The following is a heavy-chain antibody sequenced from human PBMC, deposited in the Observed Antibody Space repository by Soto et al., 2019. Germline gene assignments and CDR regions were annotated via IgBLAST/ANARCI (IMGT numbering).Heavy chain of an antibody. D-gene: IGHD2-2*01. V-gene: IGHV1-3*01. CDR2: INAGKGNT. CDR1: GYTFTTYA. Sequence: ASVKVSCKASGYTFTTYAIHWVRQAPGQRLEWMAWINAGKGNTKYSQNFQGRVTVTRDTSASTAYMELNSLRSEDTAVYYCARAGDDCSTTTCYVIDYWGQGSLVTVPS. J-gene: IGHJ4*02. CDR3: ARAGDDCSTTTCYVIDY.